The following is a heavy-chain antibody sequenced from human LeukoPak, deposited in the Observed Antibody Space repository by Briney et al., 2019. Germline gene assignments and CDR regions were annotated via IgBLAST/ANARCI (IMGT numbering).Heavy chain of an antibody. CDR2: ISGSDGTS. J-gene: IGHJ4*02. CDR1: GFTFNSFA. Sequence: GGSLRLSCAASGFTFNSFAMNWVRRAPGKGLEWVSSISGSDGTSHYADFVKGRFTISRDNSKNTLYLQMNSLRAEDTAVYYCAKSLGVGGYTRYKGFDQWGQGTLVVVSS. D-gene: IGHD3-16*02. V-gene: IGHV3-23*01. CDR3: AKSLGVGGYTRYKGFDQ.